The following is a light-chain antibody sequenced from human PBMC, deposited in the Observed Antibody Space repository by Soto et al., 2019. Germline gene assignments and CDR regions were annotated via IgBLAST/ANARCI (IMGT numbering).Light chain of an antibody. J-gene: IGKJ2*01. CDR1: QSVSNY. CDR2: GAS. Sequence: EKVMSQSPATLSVSPGERATLSCRVSQSVSNYLAWYQHRPGQAPRLLIYGASSRAIGIPVKFSGSGSGTEFTLTITSLQAEDSAVYYCQEYNNWPRFTFGQGTKLEI. V-gene: IGKV3-15*01. CDR3: QEYNNWPRFT.